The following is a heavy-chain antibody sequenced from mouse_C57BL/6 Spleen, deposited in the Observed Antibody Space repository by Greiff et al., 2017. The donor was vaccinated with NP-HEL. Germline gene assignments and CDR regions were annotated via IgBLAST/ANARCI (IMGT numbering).Heavy chain of an antibody. CDR3: TKGALYGSRDY. J-gene: IGHJ2*01. CDR1: GYTFTHYE. CDR2: IDPETGGT. V-gene: IGHV1-15*01. Sequence: VQLQQSGAELVRPGASVTLSCKASGYTFTHYEMHWVKQTPVHGLEWIGAIDPETGGTAYNQKFKGKAILTADKSSSTAYMELRSLTSEASAVYYCTKGALYGSRDYWGQGTTLTVSS. D-gene: IGHD1-1*01.